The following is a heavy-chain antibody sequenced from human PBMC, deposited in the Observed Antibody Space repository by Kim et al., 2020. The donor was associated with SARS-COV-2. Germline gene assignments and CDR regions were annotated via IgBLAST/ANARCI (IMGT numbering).Heavy chain of an antibody. CDR1: GFSFSGYA. CDR2: ISVGGAGT. V-gene: IGHV3-23*01. Sequence: GGSLRLSCAGSGFSFSGYAMSWVRQAPGKGLEWVSGISVGGAGTHYGDSVKGRCTISRDNSKNTLYLQMNSLRAEDTAVYYCAKGISSGGTAFDIWGQGTMVSVSS. J-gene: IGHJ3*02. D-gene: IGHD2-15*01. CDR3: AKGISSGGTAFDI.